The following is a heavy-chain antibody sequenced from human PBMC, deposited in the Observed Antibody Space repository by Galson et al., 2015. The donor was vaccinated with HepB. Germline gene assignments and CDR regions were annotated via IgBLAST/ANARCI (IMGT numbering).Heavy chain of an antibody. V-gene: IGHV3-33*01. CDR3: VREKGEGGGDCLDY. CDR2: IWYDGSNK. J-gene: IGHJ4*02. CDR1: GFIFSSCA. Sequence: SLRLSCAASGFIFSSCAMHWVRQAPGKGLEWVAGIWYDGSNKHYADSVRGRFTISRDNSRNTLYLQMNNLRAEDTAVYYCVREKGEGGGDCLDYWGQGTLVTVSS. D-gene: IGHD2-21*02.